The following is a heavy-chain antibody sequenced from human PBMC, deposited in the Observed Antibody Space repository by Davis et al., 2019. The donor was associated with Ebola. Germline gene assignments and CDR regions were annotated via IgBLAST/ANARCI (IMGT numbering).Heavy chain of an antibody. D-gene: IGHD3/OR15-3a*01. J-gene: IGHJ4*02. Sequence: PSETLSLTCAVYGGSFSDYYWSWLRQPPGKGLEWIGEMNRRGRAYYNPSLKSRVSISVDTSKNQFSLELSSVTAADTAVYYCASPHQIRGRNYFDCWGQGTLVTVSS. CDR3: ASPHQIRGRNYFDC. V-gene: IGHV4-34*01. CDR2: MNRRGRA. CDR1: GGSFSDYY.